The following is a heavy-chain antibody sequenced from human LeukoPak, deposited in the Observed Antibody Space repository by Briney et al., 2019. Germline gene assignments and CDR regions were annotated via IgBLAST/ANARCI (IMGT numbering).Heavy chain of an antibody. D-gene: IGHD3-22*01. CDR1: GYSFTSYY. CDR3: ARQGGIYSDASAYDY. CDR2: ISPSRGST. V-gene: IGHV1-46*01. J-gene: IGHJ4*02. Sequence: ASVKLSCEASGYSFTSYYIHWVRQAPGQGLEWMGIISPSRGSTTYAQKFQGRVTMTRATSTSTVYMEVNSLRSEDTAVYYCARQGGIYSDASAYDYWGQGTLVTVSS.